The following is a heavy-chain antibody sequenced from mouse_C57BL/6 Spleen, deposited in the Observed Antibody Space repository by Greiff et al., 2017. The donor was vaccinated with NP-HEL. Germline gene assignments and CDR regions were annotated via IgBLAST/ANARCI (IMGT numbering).Heavy chain of an antibody. CDR3: ARLELLRYFAMDY. CDR1: GYAFSSYW. J-gene: IGHJ4*01. D-gene: IGHD1-1*01. Sequence: VQLQQSGAELVKPGASVKISCKASGYAFSSYWMNWVKQRPGKGLEWIGQIYPGDGDTNYNGKFKGKATLTADKSSSTAYMQLSSLTSEDSAVYFCARLELLRYFAMDYWGQGTSVTVSS. CDR2: IYPGDGDT. V-gene: IGHV1-80*01.